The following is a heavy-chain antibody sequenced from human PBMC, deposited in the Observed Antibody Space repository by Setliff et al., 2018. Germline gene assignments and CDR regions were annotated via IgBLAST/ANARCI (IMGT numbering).Heavy chain of an antibody. V-gene: IGHV3-30*02. J-gene: IGHJ5*02. D-gene: IGHD3-10*01. Sequence: GGSLRLSCAASGFRFSYFGMHWVRQAPGKGLEWVSFIRYDGSETYYVDSVKGRFTISRDNFRNTLYLQMNSLRPEDTAVYYCAKGSLLWFGELSVGWFDPWGQGTLVTVPQ. CDR1: GFRFSYFG. CDR3: AKGSLLWFGELSVGWFDP. CDR2: IRYDGSET.